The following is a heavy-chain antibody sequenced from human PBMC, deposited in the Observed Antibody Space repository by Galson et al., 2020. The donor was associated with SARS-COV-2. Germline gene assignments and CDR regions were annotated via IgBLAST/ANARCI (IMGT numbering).Heavy chain of an antibody. CDR2: ISGSGGST. J-gene: IGHJ4*02. CDR3: AKIGVWPGPPPNDY. V-gene: IGHV3-23*01. Sequence: GESLKISCAASGFTFSSYAMSWVRQAPGKGLEWVSAISGSGGSTYYADSVKGRFTISRDNSKNTLYLQMNSLRAEDTAVYYCAKIGVWPGPPPNDYWGQGTLVTVSS. D-gene: IGHD3-3*01. CDR1: GFTFSSYA.